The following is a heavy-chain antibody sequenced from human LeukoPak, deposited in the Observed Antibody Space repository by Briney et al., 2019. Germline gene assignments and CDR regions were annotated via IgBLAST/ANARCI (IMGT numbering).Heavy chain of an antibody. CDR1: GFPFSSYS. Sequence: GSLRLSFAASGFPFSSYSMNWVRQAPGKGLEWVSSISSSSYIYYADSVKGRFTISRDNAKNSLYLQMNSLRAEDTAVYYCARDDCGGDCYSGWYFDLWGRGTLVTVSS. V-gene: IGHV3-21*01. CDR2: ISSSSYI. CDR3: ARDDCGGDCYSGWYFDL. J-gene: IGHJ2*01. D-gene: IGHD2-21*02.